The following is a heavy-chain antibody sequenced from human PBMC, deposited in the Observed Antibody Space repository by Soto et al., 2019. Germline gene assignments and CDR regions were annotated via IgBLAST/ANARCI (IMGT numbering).Heavy chain of an antibody. CDR3: AGTSGTYYDPFDY. Sequence: SETLSLTCTVSGGSISVSSVYWGWIRQPPGKGLDWIGSIYHSGSTNYNPSLRGRATISLDTSKNQFSLNLKSVTAADTAVYFCAGTSGTYYDPFDYWGQGTLVNVSS. V-gene: IGHV4-39*07. CDR1: GGSISVSSVY. D-gene: IGHD1-26*01. J-gene: IGHJ4*02. CDR2: IYHSGST.